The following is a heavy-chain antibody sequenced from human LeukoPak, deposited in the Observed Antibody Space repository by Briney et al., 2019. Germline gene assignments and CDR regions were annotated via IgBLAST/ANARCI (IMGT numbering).Heavy chain of an antibody. Sequence: SVKVSCKASGGTFSSYAISWVRQAPGQGLEWMGRIIPIFGIANYAQKFQGRVTITADKSTSTAYMELSSLRAEDTAVYYCAREGVYGDYLWGQGTLVTVSS. CDR1: GGTFSSYA. J-gene: IGHJ4*02. D-gene: IGHD4-17*01. CDR2: IIPIFGIA. V-gene: IGHV1-69*04. CDR3: AREGVYGDYL.